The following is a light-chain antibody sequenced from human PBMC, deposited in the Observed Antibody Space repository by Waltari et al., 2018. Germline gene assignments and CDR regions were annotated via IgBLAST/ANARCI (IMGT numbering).Light chain of an antibody. CDR2: NNN. J-gene: IGLJ2*01. CDR1: SSNIGSNT. V-gene: IGLV1-44*01. CDR3: ATWDDSLNGVV. Sequence: QSVLTQPPSASGTPGQRVTISCSGSSSNIGSNTVNWYQQLPGTAPNLLFYNNNQRPSGVPDRFSASKSGTSASLAISGLQSEDEADYYCATWDDSLNGVVFGGGTKLTVL.